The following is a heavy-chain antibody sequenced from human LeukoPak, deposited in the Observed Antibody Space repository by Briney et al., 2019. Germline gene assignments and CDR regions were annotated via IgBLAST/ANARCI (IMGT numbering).Heavy chain of an antibody. Sequence: GGSLRLSCAASGFTFSSYWMSWVRQAPGKGLEWVANIKQDGSEKYYVDSVKGRFTISRDNAKNSLYLQMISLRAEDTAVYYCARDKMEWLLSARVAGAFDIWGQGTMVTVSS. D-gene: IGHD3-3*01. J-gene: IGHJ3*02. CDR1: GFTFSSYW. CDR2: IKQDGSEK. CDR3: ARDKMEWLLSARVAGAFDI. V-gene: IGHV3-7*01.